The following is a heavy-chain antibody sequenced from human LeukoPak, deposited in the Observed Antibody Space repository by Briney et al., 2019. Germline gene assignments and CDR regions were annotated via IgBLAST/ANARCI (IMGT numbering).Heavy chain of an antibody. D-gene: IGHD4-17*01. CDR3: ARGRPPHDYGTLFDY. J-gene: IGHJ4*02. V-gene: IGHV4-59*01. CDR2: IYYSGRT. Sequence: PSETLSLTCTVSGGAITGYYWSWIRQPPGKGLEWIGYIYYSGRTNYNPSLKSRVTMSVDTSKKQFSLKLSSVTAADTAVYYCARGRPPHDYGTLFDYWGQGTLVTVSS. CDR1: GGAITGYY.